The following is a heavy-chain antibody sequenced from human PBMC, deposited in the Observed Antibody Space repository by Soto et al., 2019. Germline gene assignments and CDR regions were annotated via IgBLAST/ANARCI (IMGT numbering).Heavy chain of an antibody. Sequence: GGSLRLSCAATGFTFGFNALSWVRQAPGKGLEWVGRIRSKANNYATAYAASVKGRFTISRDGSKNTAYLQMNSLKTEDTAVYYCTRPLDYWGHGTLVTVSS. J-gene: IGHJ4*01. CDR2: IRSKANNYAT. CDR1: GFTFGFNA. V-gene: IGHV3-73*01. CDR3: TRPLDY.